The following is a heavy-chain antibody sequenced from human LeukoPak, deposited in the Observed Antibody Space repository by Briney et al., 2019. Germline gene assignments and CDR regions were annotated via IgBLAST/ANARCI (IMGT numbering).Heavy chain of an antibody. CDR1: GGSISSYY. V-gene: IGHV4-59*01. D-gene: IGHD3-10*01. CDR3: ARELGLWFGELGAFDI. Sequence: SETLSLTCTASGGSISSYYWSWIRQPPGKGLEWIGYIYYSGSTNYNPSLKSRVTISVDTSKNQFSLKLSSVTAADTAVYYCARELGLWFGELGAFDIWGQGTMVTVSS. J-gene: IGHJ3*02. CDR2: IYYSGST.